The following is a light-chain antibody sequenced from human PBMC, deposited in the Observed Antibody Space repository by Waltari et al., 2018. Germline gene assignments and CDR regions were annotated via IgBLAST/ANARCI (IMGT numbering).Light chain of an antibody. Sequence: DIQMTQSPSSLSASVGDRVTITCQASQDISNYLNWYQQKPGKAPKLLIYDASNLETGVPSRFSGSGSGTDFTFTISSLQPEDFGTYYCLQDYSYPWTFGQGTKVEIK. J-gene: IGKJ1*01. CDR3: LQDYSYPWT. CDR1: QDISNY. V-gene: IGKV1-33*01. CDR2: DAS.